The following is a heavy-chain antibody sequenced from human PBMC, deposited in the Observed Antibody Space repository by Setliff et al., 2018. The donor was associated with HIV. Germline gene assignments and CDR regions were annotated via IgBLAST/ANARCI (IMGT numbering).Heavy chain of an antibody. Sequence: PSETLSLTCTVSGGSISSYYWSVFRQPPGKGLEWIGYIYYSGSSNYNPSLKSRVTISVDTSNNQFSLKLSSVTAADTAVYYCAGGDLYGDYAFSYWGRGTLVTVSS. CDR2: IYYSGSS. D-gene: IGHD4-17*01. CDR3: AGGDLYGDYAFSY. J-gene: IGHJ4*02. CDR1: GGSISSYY. V-gene: IGHV4-59*03.